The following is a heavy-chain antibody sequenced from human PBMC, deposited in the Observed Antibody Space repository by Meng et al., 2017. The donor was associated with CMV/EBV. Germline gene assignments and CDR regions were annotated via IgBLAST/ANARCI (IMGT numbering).Heavy chain of an antibody. CDR3: AKAEQLVPNWFDP. CDR1: GFTFSSYA. V-gene: IGHV3-23*01. D-gene: IGHD6-13*01. Sequence: GESLKIPCAASGFTFSSYAMSWVRQAPGKGLEWVSAISGSGGSTYYADSVKGRFTISRDNSKNTLYLQMNSLRAEDTAVYYCAKAEQLVPNWFDPWGQGTLVTVSS. J-gene: IGHJ5*02. CDR2: ISGSGGST.